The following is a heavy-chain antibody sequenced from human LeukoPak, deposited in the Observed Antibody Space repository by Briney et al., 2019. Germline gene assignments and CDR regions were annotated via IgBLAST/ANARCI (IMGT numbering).Heavy chain of an antibody. CDR1: GGSISSYY. Sequence: PSETLSLTCSGSGGSISSYYWSWIRQPPGKGLEWIGYIYYSGSTNYNPSLKSRVTISVDTSKNQFSLNLNSVTAADTAVYYCARMKRMVRGTSGLDYWGQGTLVTVSS. D-gene: IGHD3-10*01. J-gene: IGHJ4*02. CDR3: ARMKRMVRGTSGLDY. CDR2: IYYSGST. V-gene: IGHV4-59*01.